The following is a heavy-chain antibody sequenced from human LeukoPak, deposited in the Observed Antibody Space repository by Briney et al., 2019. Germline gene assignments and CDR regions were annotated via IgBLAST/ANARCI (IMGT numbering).Heavy chain of an antibody. CDR1: GFTFSSYA. CDR2: ISGSGGST. V-gene: IGHV3-23*01. Sequence: GGSLRLSCAASGFTFSSYAMSWVRQAPGKGLEWVSAISGSGGSTYYADSVKGRFTISRDNSKNTLYLQMNSPRAEDTAVYYCARVARYGDYIGGSDYWGQGALVTVSS. CDR3: ARVARYGDYIGGSDY. J-gene: IGHJ4*02. D-gene: IGHD4-17*01.